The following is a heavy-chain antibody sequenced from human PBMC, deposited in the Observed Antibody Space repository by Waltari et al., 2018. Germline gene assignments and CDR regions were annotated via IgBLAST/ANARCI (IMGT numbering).Heavy chain of an antibody. Sequence: QLQLQESGPGLVKPSETLSLTCPVSSGSISSSSYYWGWIRQPPGKGLEWIGSIFYSGITYYNPSLKSRVTIPVATSKNQFSLKLSSVTAADTADYYCARQFDMVPYYFDYWGQGTLVTVSS. CDR2: IFYSGIT. CDR1: SGSISSSSYY. D-gene: IGHD5-12*01. CDR3: ARQFDMVPYYFDY. J-gene: IGHJ4*02. V-gene: IGHV4-39*01.